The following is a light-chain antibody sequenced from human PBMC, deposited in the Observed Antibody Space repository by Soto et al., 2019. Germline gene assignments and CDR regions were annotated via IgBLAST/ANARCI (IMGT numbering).Light chain of an antibody. CDR2: DAS. J-gene: IGKJ1*01. V-gene: IGKV1-5*01. CDR1: QSISSW. Sequence: DIQMTQSPSTLSSSAGDRVTITCRASQSISSWLAWYQQKPGKAPKLLIYDASSWESGVPSRCSGSGSGTEFTLTSSSLQPDDVATYYCQQYNSYPWTFGQGTQVEIK. CDR3: QQYNSYPWT.